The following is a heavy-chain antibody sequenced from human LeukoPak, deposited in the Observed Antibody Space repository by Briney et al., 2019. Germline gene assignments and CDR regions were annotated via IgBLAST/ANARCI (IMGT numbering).Heavy chain of an antibody. Sequence: PSETLSLTCTVSGGSISSYYWSWIRQPPGKGLEWIGYIYYSGSTNYNPSLKSRVTISVDTSKNQFSLKLSSVTAADTAVYYCARDRGSSWDTYYYYYGMDVWGQGTTVTVSS. CDR2: IYYSGST. CDR1: GGSISSYY. J-gene: IGHJ6*02. V-gene: IGHV4-59*01. CDR3: ARDRGSSWDTYYYYYGMDV. D-gene: IGHD6-13*01.